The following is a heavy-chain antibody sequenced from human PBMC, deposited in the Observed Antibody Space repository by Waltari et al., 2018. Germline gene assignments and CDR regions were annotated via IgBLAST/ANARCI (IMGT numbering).Heavy chain of an antibody. J-gene: IGHJ2*01. D-gene: IGHD1-1*01. CDR1: GFNVSDKY. V-gene: IGHV3-53*02. CDR2: LYSGGAS. Sequence: EVHLVETGGGLSQPGESLRLSCVASGFNVSDKYMDWVRQAPGKGLEWVSVLYSGGASTYVDSVRGRFTITRDDSKNILFLQMNNLRADDSAVYYCATKMGTGAGYLDLWGRGTLVTVSS. CDR3: ATKMGTGAGYLDL.